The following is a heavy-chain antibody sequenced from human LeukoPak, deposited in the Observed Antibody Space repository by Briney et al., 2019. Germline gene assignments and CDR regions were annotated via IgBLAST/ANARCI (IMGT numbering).Heavy chain of an antibody. Sequence: PGGSLRLSCAASGFTFSSYGTHWVRQAPGKGLEWVAFIRYDGSNKYYADSVKGRFTISRDNSKNTLSLHMHSLRAEDTAVYYCAKDLATKYALDYWGQGTLVTVSS. CDR1: GFTFSSYG. V-gene: IGHV3-30*02. CDR2: IRYDGSNK. D-gene: IGHD2-8*01. J-gene: IGHJ4*02. CDR3: AKDLATKYALDY.